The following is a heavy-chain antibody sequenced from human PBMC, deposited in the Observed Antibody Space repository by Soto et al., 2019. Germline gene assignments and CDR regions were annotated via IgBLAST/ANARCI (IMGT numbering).Heavy chain of an antibody. D-gene: IGHD3-3*01. V-gene: IGHV3-49*04. CDR1: GFTFGDYA. CDR2: IRSKAYGGTT. Sequence: GVLRLSCTASGFTFGDYAMSWVRQAPGKGLEWVGFIRSKAYGGTTEYAASVKGRFTISRDDSKSIAYLQMNSLKTEDTAVYYCTRAGTRITIFGVVNMAFDIWGQGTMVTVS. CDR3: TRAGTRITIFGVVNMAFDI. J-gene: IGHJ3*02.